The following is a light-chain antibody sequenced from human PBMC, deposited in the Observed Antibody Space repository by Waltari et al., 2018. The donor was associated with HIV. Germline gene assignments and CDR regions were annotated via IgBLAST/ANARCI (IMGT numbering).Light chain of an antibody. CDR2: DGD. J-gene: IGLJ2*01. CDR3: QSYDDTVSLEV. V-gene: IGLV1-40*01. CDR1: PSTIRGLPA. Sequence: QSVLTPPPSVSGAPGQSVTIPGTGCPSTIRGLPAPWFRQLPAAAPKLLIHDGDVRPSGVSDRCSGSKSDTSASLAIAGLQAEDEADYYCQSYDDTVSLEVFGGGTRLTVL.